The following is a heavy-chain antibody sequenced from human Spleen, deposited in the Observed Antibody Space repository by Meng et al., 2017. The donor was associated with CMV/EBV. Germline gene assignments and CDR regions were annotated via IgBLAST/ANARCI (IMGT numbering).Heavy chain of an antibody. Sequence: GESLKISCAASGLTFSSYGMHWVRQAPGKGLEWVAFIRYDGSNKYYADSVKGRFTISRDNSKNTLYMQMNSLRAEDTAVYYCAKELGTTTDYYYGMDVWGQGTTVTVSS. V-gene: IGHV3-30*02. CDR3: AKELGTTTDYYYGMDV. D-gene: IGHD1-26*01. CDR1: GLTFSSYG. J-gene: IGHJ6*02. CDR2: IRYDGSNK.